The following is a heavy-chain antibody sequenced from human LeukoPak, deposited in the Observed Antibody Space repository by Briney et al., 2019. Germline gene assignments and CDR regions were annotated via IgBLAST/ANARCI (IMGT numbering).Heavy chain of an antibody. D-gene: IGHD2-2*01. V-gene: IGHV4-34*01. CDR1: GGSFSDYL. J-gene: IGHJ6*02. CDR2: INHSGRT. CDR3: ARDVVVVPAAIHYGMDV. Sequence: SETLSLTCAVYGGSFSDYLWGWIRQPPGKGLEWIGEINHSGRTYYDPSLKSRVTISVDASKNQFSLNLSSVTAADTAVYYCARDVVVVPAAIHYGMDVWGQGTTVTVSS.